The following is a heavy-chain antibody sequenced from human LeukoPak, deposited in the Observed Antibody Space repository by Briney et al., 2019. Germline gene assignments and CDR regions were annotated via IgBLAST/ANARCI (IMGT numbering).Heavy chain of an antibody. CDR2: IYYSGST. D-gene: IGHD3-10*01. CDR1: GGSISSYY. CDR3: ARLSGGYYYYGLDV. J-gene: IGHJ6*02. Sequence: SETLSLTCNVSGGSISSYYWSWIRQPPGKELEWIGYIYYSGSTNYNPSLQSRVTISVDTSKNHFSLNLSSVTAADTAVYYCARLSGGYYYYGLDVWGQGTTVTVSS. V-gene: IGHV4-59*08.